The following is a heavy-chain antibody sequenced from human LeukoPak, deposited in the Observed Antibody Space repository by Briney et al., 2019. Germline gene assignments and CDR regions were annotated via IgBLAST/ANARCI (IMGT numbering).Heavy chain of an antibody. J-gene: IGHJ4*02. D-gene: IGHD3-22*01. V-gene: IGHV3-7*01. CDR3: ARDRGKWDYYDSRSYHFDTLGY. CDR2: IKEDGSER. CDR1: GFTFSSYS. Sequence: GGSLRLSCAASGFTFSSYSMSWVRQAPGKGLEWVANIKEDGSERYYVDSVKGRFTISRDNAKNSLYLQMDSLRTEDTAVYYCARDRGKWDYYDSRSYHFDTLGYWGQGTLVTVSS.